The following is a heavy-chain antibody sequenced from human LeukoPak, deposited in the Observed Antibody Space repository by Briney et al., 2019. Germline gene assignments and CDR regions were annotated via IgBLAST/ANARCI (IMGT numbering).Heavy chain of an antibody. J-gene: IGHJ4*02. V-gene: IGHV3-21*01. D-gene: IGHD1-26*01. CDR3: ARDREYSGSYYGPSDFDY. Sequence: GGSLRLSCAASGFTFSIYDMNWVRQAPGKGLEWVSSISSSSSYIYYADPVKGRFTISRDNAKNSLYLQMNSLRAEDTAVYYCARDREYSGSYYGPSDFDYWGQGTLVTVSS. CDR2: ISSSSSYI. CDR1: GFTFSIYD.